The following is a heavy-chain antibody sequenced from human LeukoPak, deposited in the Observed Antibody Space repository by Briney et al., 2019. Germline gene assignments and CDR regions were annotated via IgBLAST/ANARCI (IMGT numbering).Heavy chain of an antibody. V-gene: IGHV4-31*03. CDR3: ARGHFDWLLPIDY. Sequence: SETLSLTCTVSGGSISSGGYYWSWIRQHPGKGLEWIGYIYYSGSTYYNPSLKSRVTISVDTSKNQFSLKLSSVTAADTAVYYCARGHFDWLLPIDYWGQGTLVTVSS. CDR1: GGSISSGGYY. D-gene: IGHD3-9*01. CDR2: IYYSGST. J-gene: IGHJ4*02.